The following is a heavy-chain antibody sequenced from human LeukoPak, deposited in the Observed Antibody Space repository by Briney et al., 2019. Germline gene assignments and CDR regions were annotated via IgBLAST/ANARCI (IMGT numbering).Heavy chain of an antibody. J-gene: IGHJ3*02. CDR1: GGSISSGG. CDR2: TYYRSKWYN. Sequence: SQTLSLTCTVSGGSISSGGYYWNWIRQSPSRGLEWLGRTYYRSKWYNDYAVSVKSRITINPDTSKNQFSLQLNSVTPEDTAVYYCARADLDAFDIWGQGTMVTVSS. V-gene: IGHV6-1*01. CDR3: ARADLDAFDI.